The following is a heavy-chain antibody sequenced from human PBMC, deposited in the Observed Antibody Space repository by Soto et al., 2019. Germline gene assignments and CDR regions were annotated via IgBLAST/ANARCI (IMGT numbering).Heavy chain of an antibody. V-gene: IGHV3-30-3*01. J-gene: IGHJ4*02. CDR1: GFTFSSYA. CDR2: ISYDGSNK. D-gene: IGHD1-26*01. CDR3: AEGELRHLDY. Sequence: QVQLVESGGGVVQPGRSLRLSCAASGFTFSSYAMHWVRQAPGKGLEWVAVISYDGSNKYYADSVKGRFTISRDNSKNTLYLQMNSLRAEDTAVYYCAEGELRHLDYWGQGTLVTVSS.